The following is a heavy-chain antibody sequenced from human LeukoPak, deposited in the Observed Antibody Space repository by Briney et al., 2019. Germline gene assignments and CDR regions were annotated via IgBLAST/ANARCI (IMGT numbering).Heavy chain of an antibody. CDR3: ARDQGYFDY. J-gene: IGHJ4*02. CDR2: INPNSGGT. CDR1: GYTFTGYY. Sequence: ASVKGSCKASGYTFTGYYMHWVRQAPGQGLEWMGWINPNSGGTNYAQKFQGRVTMTRDTSISIAYMELSRLRSDDTAVYYCARDQGYFDYWGQGTLVTVSS. V-gene: IGHV1-2*02.